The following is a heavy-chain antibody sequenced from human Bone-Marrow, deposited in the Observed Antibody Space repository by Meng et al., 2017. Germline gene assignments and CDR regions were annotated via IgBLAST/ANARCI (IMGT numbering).Heavy chain of an antibody. D-gene: IGHD3-22*01. CDR1: GFTFSSYG. CDR2: IWYDGSNK. Sequence: GESLKISCAASGFTFSSYGMHWVRQAPGKGLEWVAVIWYDGSNKYYADSVKGRFTISRDNSKNTLYLQMNSLRAEDKAVYYCARDLQRYYYDSSAPLDYWGQGTLVTVSS. V-gene: IGHV3-33*01. CDR3: ARDLQRYYYDSSAPLDY. J-gene: IGHJ4*02.